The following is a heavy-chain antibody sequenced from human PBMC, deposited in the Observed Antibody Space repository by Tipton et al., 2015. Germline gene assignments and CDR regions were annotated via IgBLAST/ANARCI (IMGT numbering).Heavy chain of an antibody. CDR2: ISYDATQK. Sequence: SLRLSCASSQSTFSHYGMHWVRQAPGKGLEWVALISYDATQKYYSDSVKGRFTISRDSSQNTLYLQMNSLRGEDTAVYYCARNGYDDYVAGKHYYHGLDVWGQGTTVTVSS. D-gene: IGHD3-16*01. CDR3: ARNGYDDYVAGKHYYHGLDV. V-gene: IGHV3-30*04. CDR1: QSTFSHYG. J-gene: IGHJ6*02.